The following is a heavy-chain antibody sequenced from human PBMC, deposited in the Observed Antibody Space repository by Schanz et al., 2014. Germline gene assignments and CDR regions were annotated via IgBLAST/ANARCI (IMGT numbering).Heavy chain of an antibody. D-gene: IGHD1-26*01. V-gene: IGHV3-9*01. J-gene: IGHJ6*02. CDR2: ISWNGGFI. CDR3: VKDLQRELLRDDHYYGMDV. Sequence: EVQLVESGGGLLQPGGSLRLSCAASGFTFDEYGMHWVRQAPGKGLEWVSGISWNGGFIAYGDAVKGRFTTSRDNSKNTMYLQMNSLRAEDTAVYYCVKDLQRELLRDDHYYGMDVWGQGTTVTVSS. CDR1: GFTFDEYG.